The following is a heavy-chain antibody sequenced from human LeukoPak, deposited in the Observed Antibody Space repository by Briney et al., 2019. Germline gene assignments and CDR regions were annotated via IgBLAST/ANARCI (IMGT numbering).Heavy chain of an antibody. CDR3: ARAPRTVAAAGTIDYYFDY. Sequence: ASVKVSCKASGYTFTSYGISWVRQAPGQGLEWMGWISAYNGNTNYAQKLQGRVTMTTDTSTSTAYMELRSLRSDDTAVYYCARAPRTVAAAGTIDYYFDYWGQGTLVTVSS. CDR1: GYTFTSYG. D-gene: IGHD6-13*01. J-gene: IGHJ4*02. V-gene: IGHV1-18*01. CDR2: ISAYNGNT.